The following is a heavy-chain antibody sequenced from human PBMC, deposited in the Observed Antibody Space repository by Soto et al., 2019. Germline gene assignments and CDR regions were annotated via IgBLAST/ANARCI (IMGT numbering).Heavy chain of an antibody. Sequence: EVQLLDSGGGLVQPGGSLRLSCAASGFTFSTYVMSWVRQAPGKGLEWVSSITGDGDTFYADSVKGRLIISRDNSMNTMYLQKNRLRADDMAVYYCATSRDGNYAPPYDYWGQGTLVPVPS. D-gene: IGHD1-7*01. CDR3: ATSRDGNYAPPYDY. CDR1: GFTFSTYV. V-gene: IGHV3-23*01. CDR2: ITGDGDT. J-gene: IGHJ4*02.